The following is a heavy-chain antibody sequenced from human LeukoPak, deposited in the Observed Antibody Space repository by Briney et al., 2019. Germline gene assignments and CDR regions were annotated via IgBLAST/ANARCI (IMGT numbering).Heavy chain of an antibody. CDR3: ARANGENLQWLEPRYYYYGMDV. V-gene: IGHV1-69*13. D-gene: IGHD6-19*01. Sequence: GASAKVSCKASGGTFSSYAISWVRQAPGQGLEWMGGIIPIFGTANYAQKFQGRVTITADESTSTAYMELSGLRSEDTAVYYCARANGENLQWLEPRYYYYGMDVWGQGTTVTVSS. CDR1: GGTFSSYA. J-gene: IGHJ6*02. CDR2: IIPIFGTA.